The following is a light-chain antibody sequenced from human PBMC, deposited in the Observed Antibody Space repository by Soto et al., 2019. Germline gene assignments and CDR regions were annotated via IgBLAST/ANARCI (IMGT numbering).Light chain of an antibody. V-gene: IGLV1-40*01. CDR3: QSYDSSLSVHVV. Sequence: QSVLTQPPSVSGAPGQRVTISCTGSSSNIGAGYDVHWYQQLPGTAPKLLIYGNSNRPSGVPDRFSGSKSGTSASLAITGLQAEDEADYYCQSYDSSLSVHVVFXGGTKVTVL. CDR1: SSNIGAGYD. CDR2: GNS. J-gene: IGLJ2*01.